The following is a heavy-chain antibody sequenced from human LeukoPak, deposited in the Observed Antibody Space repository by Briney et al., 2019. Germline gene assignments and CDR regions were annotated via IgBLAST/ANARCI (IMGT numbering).Heavy chain of an antibody. CDR3: TTDLGWLWRFGELLSTNY. J-gene: IGHJ4*02. V-gene: IGHV3-15*01. D-gene: IGHD3-10*01. CDR2: IKSKTDGGTT. CDR1: GFTFSNAW. Sequence: PGGSLRLSCAASGFTFSNAWMSWVRQAPGKGLEWVGRIKSKTDGGTTDYAAPVKGRFTISRDDSKDTLYLQMNSLKTEDTAVYYCTTDLGWLWRFGELLSTNYWGQGTLVTVSS.